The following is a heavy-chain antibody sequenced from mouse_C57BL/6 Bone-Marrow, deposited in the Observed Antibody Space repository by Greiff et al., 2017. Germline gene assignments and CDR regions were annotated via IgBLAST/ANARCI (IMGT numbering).Heavy chain of an antibody. CDR1: GFSLTSYG. V-gene: IGHV2-9*01. CDR3: AKHTHSCESNAWFAY. D-gene: IGHD2-5*01. J-gene: IGHJ3*01. CDR2: ICGGGST. Sequence: LVAPSQSLSITCTVSGFSLTSYGVAWVRQPPGKGLEWLGVICGGGSTHYNSALRSILSISKDNSQRQVFLKMNSLQTDDTAMYYCAKHTHSCESNAWFAYGGQGTLVTVSA.